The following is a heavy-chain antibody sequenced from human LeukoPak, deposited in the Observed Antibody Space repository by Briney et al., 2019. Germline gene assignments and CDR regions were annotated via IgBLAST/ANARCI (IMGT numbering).Heavy chain of an antibody. CDR1: GYTFTGYY. CDR3: ARDLTSGGDFWFDP. V-gene: IGHV1-2*02. CDR2: VNPNSGGT. D-gene: IGHD2-21*01. Sequence: ASVKVSCKASGYTFTGYYMHWVRQAPGQGLEWMGWVNPNSGGTNYAQKFQGRVTMTRDTSISTAYMELSRLRSDDTAVYYCARDLTSGGDFWFDPWGQGTLVTVSS. J-gene: IGHJ5*02.